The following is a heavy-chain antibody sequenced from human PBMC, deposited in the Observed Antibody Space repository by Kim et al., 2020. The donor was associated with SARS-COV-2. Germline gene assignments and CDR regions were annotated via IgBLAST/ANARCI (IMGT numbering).Heavy chain of an antibody. D-gene: IGHD2-15*01. V-gene: IGHV3-53*05. CDR2: IFSAGGT. Sequence: GGSLRLSCAASGFTVSGNYLSWVRQAPGKGLEWVSTIFSAGGTYYADSVKGRFTISRDKSQNILFLHLDALRTEDSAVYFCATTHQCSGGNCYLDYWGQGTLVTVSS. CDR1: GFTVSGNY. CDR3: ATTHQCSGGNCYLDY. J-gene: IGHJ4*02.